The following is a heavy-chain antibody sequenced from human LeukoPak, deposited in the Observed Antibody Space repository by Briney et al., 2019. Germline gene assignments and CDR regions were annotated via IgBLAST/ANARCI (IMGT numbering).Heavy chain of an antibody. D-gene: IGHD6-13*01. CDR2: ISGDGGGR. Sequence: GRSLRLSCAASGFTFSSCAMSWVRQVPGKGLEWVSGISGDGGGRYYADSVKGRFTISRDNSKDTLYLQMNSLRVEDTAVYYCAKSQGYSRSWYNYWGQGTLVTVSS. J-gene: IGHJ4*02. CDR3: AKSQGYSRSWYNY. CDR1: GFTFSSCA. V-gene: IGHV3-23*01.